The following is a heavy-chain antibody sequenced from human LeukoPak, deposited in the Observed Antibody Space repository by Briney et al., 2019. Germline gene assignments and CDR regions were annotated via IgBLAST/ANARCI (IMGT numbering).Heavy chain of an antibody. J-gene: IGHJ4*02. CDR3: ARDRQWLVYDYFDY. CDR2: MNPNSGNT. V-gene: IGHV1-8*03. Sequence: ASVKVSCKASGYTFTSYDINWVRQATGQGLEWMGWMNPNSGNTGYAQKFQGRVTITRNTSISTAYMELSSLRSEDTAVYYCARDRQWLVYDYFDYWGQGTLVTVSS. D-gene: IGHD6-19*01. CDR1: GYTFTSYD.